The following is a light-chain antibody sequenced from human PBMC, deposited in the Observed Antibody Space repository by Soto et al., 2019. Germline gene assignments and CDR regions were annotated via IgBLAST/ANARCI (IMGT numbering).Light chain of an antibody. V-gene: IGKV3-20*01. J-gene: IGKJ4*01. CDR1: LSVSSGR. CDR3: QQYDSLFF. Sequence: EIVLTQSPGTLSLSLGERATLSCRASLSVSSGRLAWYQQRPGQAPRLLIYGASNKATGISDRFSGSGSGTVFTLTIGSLEPEEFAVYYCQQYDSLFFFGGGTKVEI. CDR2: GAS.